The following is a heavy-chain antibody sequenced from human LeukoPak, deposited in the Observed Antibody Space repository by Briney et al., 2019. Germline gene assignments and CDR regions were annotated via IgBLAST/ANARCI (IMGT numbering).Heavy chain of an antibody. J-gene: IGHJ6*03. CDR1: GFTFKNYW. V-gene: IGHV3-7*01. Sequence: GGSLRLSCASFGFTFKNYWMAWVRQAPGKGLEWVANINQDGSEKYYVDSVRGRFTISRDNSKNTLYLQMNSLRAEDTAVYYCARDPLWFGVSYYYYMDVWGKGTTVTVSS. CDR3: ARDPLWFGVSYYYYMDV. D-gene: IGHD3-10*01. CDR2: INQDGSEK.